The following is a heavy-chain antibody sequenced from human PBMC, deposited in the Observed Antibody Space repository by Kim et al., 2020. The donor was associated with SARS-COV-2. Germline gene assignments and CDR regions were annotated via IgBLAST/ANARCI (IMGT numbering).Heavy chain of an antibody. Sequence: GGSLRLSCAASGFTFSSYAMSWVRQAPGKGLEWVSAISGSGGSTYYADSVKGRFTISRDNSKNTLYLQMNSLRAEDTAVYYCAKSGNYYDSSGYYYYNWFDPWGQGTLVTVSS. V-gene: IGHV3-23*01. D-gene: IGHD3-22*01. CDR2: ISGSGGST. CDR1: GFTFSSYA. CDR3: AKSGNYYDSSGYYYYNWFDP. J-gene: IGHJ5*02.